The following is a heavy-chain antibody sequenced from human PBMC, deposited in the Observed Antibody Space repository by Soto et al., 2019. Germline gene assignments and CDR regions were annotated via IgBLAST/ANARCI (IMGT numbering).Heavy chain of an antibody. CDR1: GGTSVDYG. Sequence: SEPHSVPWSVVGGTSVDYGRRCISKNTGKGLEWIGYICYSGSTNYNPSLKSRVTISVDTSKNQFSLKLSSVTAADTAVYYCARDLPSRGYSYGYAFGYWGQGTPVTVS. V-gene: IGHV4-59*01. CDR3: ARDLPSRGYSYGYAFGY. CDR2: ICYSGST. D-gene: IGHD5-18*01. J-gene: IGHJ4*02.